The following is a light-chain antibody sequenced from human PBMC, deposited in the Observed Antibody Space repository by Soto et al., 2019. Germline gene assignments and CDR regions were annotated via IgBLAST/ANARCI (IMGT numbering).Light chain of an antibody. CDR3: CSYAGSSTGV. J-gene: IGLJ7*01. Sequence: QSVLTQPASVSGSPGQSITISCTGTSSDVGNYNLVSWYQQHPGKAPKLMIYEVSKRPSGVSNRFSGSKSGSTASLTISGLQAEDEADYYCCSYAGSSTGVFGGGTQLTVL. V-gene: IGLV2-23*02. CDR1: SSDVGNYNL. CDR2: EVS.